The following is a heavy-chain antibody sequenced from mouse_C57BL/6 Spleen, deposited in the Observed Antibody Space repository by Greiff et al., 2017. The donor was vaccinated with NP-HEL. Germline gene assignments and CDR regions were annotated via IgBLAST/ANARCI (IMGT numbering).Heavy chain of an antibody. CDR1: GYSITSGYY. CDR3: ARVDYDVRCAY. Sequence: DVKLQESGPGLVKPSQSLSLTCSVTGYSITSGYYWNWIRQFPGNKLEWMGYISYDGSNNYNPSLKNRISITRDTSKNQFFLKLNSVTTEDTATYYCARVDYDVRCAYWGQGTLVTVSA. V-gene: IGHV3-6*01. J-gene: IGHJ3*01. CDR2: ISYDGSN. D-gene: IGHD2-4*01.